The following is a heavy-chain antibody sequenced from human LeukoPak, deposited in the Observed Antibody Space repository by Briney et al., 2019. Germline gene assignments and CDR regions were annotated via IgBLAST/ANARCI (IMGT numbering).Heavy chain of an antibody. CDR1: GFTFSSYG. CDR3: AKDRNVVVVAATADY. D-gene: IGHD2-15*01. V-gene: IGHV3-30*02. J-gene: IGHJ4*02. Sequence: GGSLRLSCAASGFTFSSYGMHWVRQAPGKGLEWVAFTRYDGSNKYYADSVKGRFTISRDNSKNTLYLQMNSLRAEDTAVYYCAKDRNVVVVAATADYWGQGTLVTVSS. CDR2: TRYDGSNK.